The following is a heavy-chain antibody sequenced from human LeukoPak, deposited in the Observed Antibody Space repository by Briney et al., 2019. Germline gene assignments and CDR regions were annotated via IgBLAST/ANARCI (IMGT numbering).Heavy chain of an antibody. CDR1: GFIFSDYP. D-gene: IGHD2-8*01. J-gene: IGHJ3*01. Sequence: GGSLRLSCAASGFIFSDYPMSWIRQAPGKGLEWLSYTRVSDNNLYYADSVKGRFAISRDNAQTSLYLQMNSLRAEDTAVYYCARRIMGTTGHAFDFWGQGTMVTVSS. CDR3: ARRIMGTTGHAFDF. CDR2: TRVSDNNL. V-gene: IGHV3-11*01.